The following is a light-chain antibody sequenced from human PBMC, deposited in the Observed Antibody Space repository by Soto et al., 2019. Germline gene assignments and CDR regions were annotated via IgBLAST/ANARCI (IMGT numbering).Light chain of an antibody. Sequence: EIVMTQSPATLSLSPGERATLSCRAGQSVSGNLAWYQQKPGQAPRLLIYGASARATGIPARLSGSGSGTEFTLIISSLQSEDFAVYYCQQYNNWPWTFGQGTKVDIK. J-gene: IGKJ1*01. CDR3: QQYNNWPWT. CDR2: GAS. V-gene: IGKV3-15*01. CDR1: QSVSGN.